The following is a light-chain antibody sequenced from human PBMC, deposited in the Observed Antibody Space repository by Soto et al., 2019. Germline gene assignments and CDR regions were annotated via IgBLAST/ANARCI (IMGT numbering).Light chain of an antibody. J-gene: IGLJ1*01. Sequence: QSALTQPASVSGSPGQSITISCTGTSSDVGGYNYVSWYQQHPGKAPKLMIYEVSNRPSGVSNRFSGSKSGNTASLTISGLQAEDEADYYCSSYTSSYIYVFGTGTKV. CDR3: SSYTSSYIYV. V-gene: IGLV2-14*01. CDR1: SSDVGGYNY. CDR2: EVS.